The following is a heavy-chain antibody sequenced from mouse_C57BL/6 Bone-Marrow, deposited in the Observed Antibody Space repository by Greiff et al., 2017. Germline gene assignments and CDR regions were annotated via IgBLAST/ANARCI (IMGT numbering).Heavy chain of an antibody. CDR1: GFNIKDDY. CDR2: IDPENGDT. J-gene: IGHJ3*01. Sequence: EVKVEESGAELVRPGASVKLSCTASGFNIKDDYMHWVKQRPEQGLEWIGWIDPENGDTEYASKFQGKATITADTSSNTAYLQLSSLTSEDTAVYYCTREAWFAYWGQGTLVTVSA. CDR3: TREAWFAY. V-gene: IGHV14-4*01.